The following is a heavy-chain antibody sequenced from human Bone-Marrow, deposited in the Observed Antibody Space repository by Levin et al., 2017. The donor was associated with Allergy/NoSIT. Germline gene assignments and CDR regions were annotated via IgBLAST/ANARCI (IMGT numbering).Heavy chain of an antibody. CDR3: GRDVGRDLKGFYGLDV. Sequence: ASVKVSCNASGYTFTDYPLHWVRQAPGQGLEWMGRINAHSGGTNYARNLQGRVTMTRDTSISTAYMELSRLRSDDTAVYYCGRDVGRDLKGFYGLDVWGQGTTVTVSS. J-gene: IGHJ6*02. V-gene: IGHV1-2*07. CDR2: INAHSGGT. CDR1: GYTFTDYP.